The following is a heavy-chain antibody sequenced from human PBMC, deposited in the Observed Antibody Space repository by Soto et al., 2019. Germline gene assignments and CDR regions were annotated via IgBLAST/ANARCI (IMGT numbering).Heavy chain of an antibody. D-gene: IGHD2-15*01. CDR2: ISAYNGNT. CDR1: GYTFTSYG. V-gene: IGHV1-18*01. Sequence: EASVKVSCKASGYTFTSYGISWVRQGPGQGLEWMGWISAYNGNTNYAQKLQGRVTMTTDTSTSTAYMELRSLRSDDTAVYYCARDHCSGGSCYDWFDPWGQGTLVTVSS. J-gene: IGHJ5*02. CDR3: ARDHCSGGSCYDWFDP.